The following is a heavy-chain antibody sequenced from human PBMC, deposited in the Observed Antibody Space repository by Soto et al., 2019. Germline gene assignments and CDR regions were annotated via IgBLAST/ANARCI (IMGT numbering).Heavy chain of an antibody. Sequence: GFLRLSCAASGFTFSNSWMHWVRQVSGKGLEWVSRINADGTSTSYADSVKGRFTISRDNAKNTLYLHVNSLRAEDTAVYYCVKVLARGVGVPRFYFDSWGQGALVTVSS. CDR1: GFTFSNSW. V-gene: IGHV3-74*01. CDR2: INADGTST. J-gene: IGHJ4*02. CDR3: VKVLARGVGVPRFYFDS. D-gene: IGHD2-2*01.